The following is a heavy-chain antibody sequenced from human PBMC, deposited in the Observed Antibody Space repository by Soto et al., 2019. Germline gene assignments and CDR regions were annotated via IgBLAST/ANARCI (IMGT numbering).Heavy chain of an antibody. Sequence: QVHLVQSGAEVKKPGSSVKVSCKYSGGTFRTESINWVRQAPGQGPEWMGGILPFFGTADYAPRFQGRVSITADGATTTAYRELRSLTSQDTAVYFCARGQDYGGNSDAFDVWGQGTMVTVSS. V-gene: IGHV1-69*13. J-gene: IGHJ3*01. CDR2: ILPFFGTA. CDR3: ARGQDYGGNSDAFDV. CDR1: GGTFRTES. D-gene: IGHD4-17*01.